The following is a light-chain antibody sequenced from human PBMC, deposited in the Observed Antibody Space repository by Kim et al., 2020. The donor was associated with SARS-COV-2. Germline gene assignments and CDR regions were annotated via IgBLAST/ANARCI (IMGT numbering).Light chain of an antibody. Sequence: RQKVTISCSGSSSNIGNNAVNWYQQLPGKAPKLLIYYDDLLPSGVSDRFSGSKSGTSASLAISGLQSEDEADYYCAAWDDRLNGLVFGGGTQLTVL. CDR1: SSNIGNNA. J-gene: IGLJ3*02. CDR2: YDD. CDR3: AAWDDRLNGLV. V-gene: IGLV1-36*01.